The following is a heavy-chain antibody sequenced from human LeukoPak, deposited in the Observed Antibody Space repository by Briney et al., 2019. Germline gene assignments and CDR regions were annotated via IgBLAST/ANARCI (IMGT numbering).Heavy chain of an antibody. J-gene: IGHJ6*02. CDR3: ARAPGGYSGYDLYYYYGMDV. CDR2: IIPIFGTA. Sequence: SVKVSCKASGGTFSSYAISWVRQAPGQGLEWMGGIIPIFGTANYAQKFQGRVTITADKSTSTAYMELSSLRSEDTAVYYCARAPGGYSGYDLYYYYGMDVWGQGTTVTVSS. V-gene: IGHV1-69*06. CDR1: GGTFSSYA. D-gene: IGHD5-12*01.